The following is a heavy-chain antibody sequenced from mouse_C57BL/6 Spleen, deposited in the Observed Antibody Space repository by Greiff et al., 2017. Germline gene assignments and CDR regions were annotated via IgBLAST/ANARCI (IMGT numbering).Heavy chain of an antibody. V-gene: IGHV2-2*01. J-gene: IGHJ4*01. CDR1: GFSLTSYG. Sequence: VKLVESGPGLVQPSQSLSITCTVSGFSLTSYGVHWVRQSPGKGLEWLGVLWSGGSTDYNAAFISRLSISKDNSKSQVFFKMNSLQADDTAIYYCARNLAYYSNTYAMDYWGQGTSVTVSS. CDR3: ARNLAYYSNTYAMDY. CDR2: LWSGGST. D-gene: IGHD2-5*01.